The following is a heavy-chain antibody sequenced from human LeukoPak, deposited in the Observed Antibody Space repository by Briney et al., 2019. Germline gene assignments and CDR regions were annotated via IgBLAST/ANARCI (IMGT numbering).Heavy chain of an antibody. D-gene: IGHD6-19*01. CDR2: ISWNSGSI. V-gene: IGHV3-9*01. Sequence: GGSLRLSCAASGFIFSSYSMNWVRQAPGKGLEWVSGISWNSGSIGYADSVKGRFTISRDNAKNSLYLQMNSLRAEDTALYYCAKDFNVRGGWYGGSFFHWGQGTLVTVSS. J-gene: IGHJ4*02. CDR1: GFIFSSYS. CDR3: AKDFNVRGGWYGGSFFH.